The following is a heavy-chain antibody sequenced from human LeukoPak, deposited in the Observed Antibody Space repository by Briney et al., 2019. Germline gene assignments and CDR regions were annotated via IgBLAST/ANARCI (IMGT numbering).Heavy chain of an antibody. CDR1: GGSISSYY. CDR2: ILYSGST. Sequence: PSETLSLTCTVSGGSISSYYWSWIRQPPGKRLEWIGYILYSGSTNYIPSLKSRVTISVDTSKNHFSLKLSSVTAADTAVYYCARGLGGSYGAWYAFDFWGQGTMVTVPS. D-gene: IGHD5-18*01. CDR3: ARGLGGSYGAWYAFDF. J-gene: IGHJ3*01. V-gene: IGHV4-59*08.